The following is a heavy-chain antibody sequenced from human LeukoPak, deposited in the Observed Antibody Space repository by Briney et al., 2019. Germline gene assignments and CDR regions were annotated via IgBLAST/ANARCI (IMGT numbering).Heavy chain of an antibody. CDR3: ARKKNDGDYHIDY. CDR2: ICYTGTT. V-gene: IGHV4-31*03. J-gene: IGHJ4*02. D-gene: IGHD4-17*01. CDR1: GGSISSADYY. Sequence: SETLSLTCTVSGGSISSADYYWSWIRQHPGKGLEWIVYICYTGTTYYNPSLKSRLSISVDTFKNQFSLRLASVTAADTAVYYCARKKNDGDYHIDYWGQGTLVTVSS.